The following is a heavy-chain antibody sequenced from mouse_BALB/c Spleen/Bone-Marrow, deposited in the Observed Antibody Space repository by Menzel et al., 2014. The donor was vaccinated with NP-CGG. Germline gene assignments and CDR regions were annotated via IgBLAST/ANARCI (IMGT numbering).Heavy chain of an antibody. CDR2: INPDSSTI. Sequence: EVQLQQSGGGLVQPGGSLKLSCAASGFDFSRYWMSWVRQAPGEGLEWIGEINPDSSTINYTPSLKDKFIISRDNAKNTLYLQMSKVRSEDTALYYCARRGNFSPYYAMDYWGQGTSVTVSS. CDR1: GFDFSRYW. V-gene: IGHV4-1*02. J-gene: IGHJ4*01. D-gene: IGHD2-1*01. CDR3: ARRGNFSPYYAMDY.